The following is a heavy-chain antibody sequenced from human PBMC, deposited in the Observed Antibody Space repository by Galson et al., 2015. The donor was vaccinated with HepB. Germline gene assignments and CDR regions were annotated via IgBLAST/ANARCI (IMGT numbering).Heavy chain of an antibody. CDR3: ARLYCSGDICFFDY. J-gene: IGHJ4*02. Sequence: SLRLSCAASGFTFSSYAMHWVRQAPGKGLEYVSAINTNGGSTNYASSVKGRFTISRDNSKNTLYLQMGSLRAEDMAVYYCARLYCSGDICFFDYWGRGTQITGSS. CDR2: INTNGGST. D-gene: IGHD2-15*01. CDR1: GFTFSSYA. V-gene: IGHV3-64*01.